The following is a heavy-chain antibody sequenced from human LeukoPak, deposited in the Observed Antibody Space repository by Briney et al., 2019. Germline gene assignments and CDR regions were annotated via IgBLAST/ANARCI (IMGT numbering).Heavy chain of an antibody. CDR2: ISGDGGST. V-gene: IGHV3-43*02. CDR3: AKDSYSGSYYNFDY. D-gene: IGHD1-26*01. Sequence: GGSLRLSCAASGFTFDDYAMHWVCQAPGKGLEWVSLISGDGGSTYYADSVKGRFTISRDNSKNSLYLQMNSLRTEDTALYYCAKDSYSGSYYNFDYWGQGTLVTVSS. CDR1: GFTFDDYA. J-gene: IGHJ4*02.